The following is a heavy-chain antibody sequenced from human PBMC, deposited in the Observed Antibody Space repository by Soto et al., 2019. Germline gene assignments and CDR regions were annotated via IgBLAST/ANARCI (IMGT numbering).Heavy chain of an antibody. CDR3: AKDQAYYDFWSGYGGGMDV. CDR2: ITGGGDTS. J-gene: IGHJ6*02. V-gene: IGHV3-23*01. CDR1: GFTFNNYA. Sequence: PGGSLRLSCGASGFTFNNYAISWVRQAPGKGLEWVSTITGGGDTSYYTDSVKGRFTISRDNYKNTLFLQMNSLRVEGTSVYYCAKDQAYYDFWSGYGGGMDVWGPGTTVTVSS. D-gene: IGHD3-3*01.